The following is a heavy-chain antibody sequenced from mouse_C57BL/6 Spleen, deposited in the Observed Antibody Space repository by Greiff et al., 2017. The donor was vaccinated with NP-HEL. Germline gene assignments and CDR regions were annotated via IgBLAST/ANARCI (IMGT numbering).Heavy chain of an antibody. V-gene: IGHV1-81*01. CDR2: IYPRSGNT. CDR1: GYTFTSYG. Sequence: VQLQQSGAELARPGASVKLSCKASGYTFTSYGISWVKQRTGQGLEWIGEIYPRSGNTYYNEKFKGKATLTADKSSSTAYMELRSLTSEDSAVYFCAPPYDYDGGTWFAYWGQGTLVTVSA. CDR3: APPYDYDGGTWFAY. J-gene: IGHJ3*01. D-gene: IGHD2-4*01.